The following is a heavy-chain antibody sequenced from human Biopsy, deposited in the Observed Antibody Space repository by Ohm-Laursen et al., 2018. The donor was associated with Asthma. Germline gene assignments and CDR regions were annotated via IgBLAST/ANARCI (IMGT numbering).Heavy chain of an antibody. Sequence: SSLRLSCSASGFSFNSYGMHWVRQAPGKGLEWVAVMSFDGRQTYYADSVKGRFTISRDNSKNTLYLQMNSLRAEDTAVYYCAKERYYDFWSGYPIWGQGIMVTVSS. V-gene: IGHV3-30*18. J-gene: IGHJ3*02. CDR1: GFSFNSYG. CDR2: MSFDGRQT. CDR3: AKERYYDFWSGYPI. D-gene: IGHD3-3*01.